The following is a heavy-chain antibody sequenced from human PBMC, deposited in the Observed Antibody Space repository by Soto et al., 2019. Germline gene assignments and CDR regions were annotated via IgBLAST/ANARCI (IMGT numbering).Heavy chain of an antibody. CDR2: IYYSGST. CDR3: ARQAGDY. V-gene: IGHV4-39*01. CDR1: SDYISSSSYY. J-gene: IGHJ4*02. Sequence: SETLSLTCTVSSDYISSSSYYWGWIRQPPGKGLEWIGSIYYSGSTYYNPSLKSRVTISVDTSKNQFSLKLSSVTAADTAVYYCARQAGDYWGQGTLVTVSS.